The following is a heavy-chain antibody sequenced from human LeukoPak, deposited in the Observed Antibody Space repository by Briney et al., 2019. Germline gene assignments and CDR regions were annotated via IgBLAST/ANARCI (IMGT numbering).Heavy chain of an antibody. CDR3: ARDSTYYDILTGSTAHYFDY. V-gene: IGHV3-53*05. CDR1: GFTVSSNY. CDR2: IYSGGST. Sequence: PGGSLRLSCAASGFTVSSNYMSWVRQAPGKGLEWVSVIYSGGSTYYADSVKGRFTISRDNSKNTLYLQMNSLRAEDTAVYYCARDSTYYDILTGSTAHYFDYWGQGTLVTVSS. J-gene: IGHJ4*02. D-gene: IGHD3-9*01.